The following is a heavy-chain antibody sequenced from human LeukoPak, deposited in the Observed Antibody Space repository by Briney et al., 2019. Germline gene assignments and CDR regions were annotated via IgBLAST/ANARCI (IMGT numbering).Heavy chain of an antibody. CDR3: ARQIPHYGSGSYYQENWFDP. D-gene: IGHD3-10*01. J-gene: IGHJ5*02. CDR1: GYSFTSYW. V-gene: IGHV5-51*01. Sequence: GESLKISCKGSGYSFTSYWIDWVRQMPGKGLEWMGIIYPGDSDTRYSPSFQGRVTISADKSISTAYLQWSSLKASDTAIFYCARQIPHYGSGSYYQENWFDPWGQGTLVTVS. CDR2: IYPGDSDT.